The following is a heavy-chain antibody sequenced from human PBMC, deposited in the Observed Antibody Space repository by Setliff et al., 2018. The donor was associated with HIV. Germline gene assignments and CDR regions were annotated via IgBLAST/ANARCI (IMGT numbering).Heavy chain of an antibody. CDR2: IHHAGST. V-gene: IGHV4-39*07. CDR1: GDSIISGDYY. CDR3: ARGFLRSRRRWFDP. Sequence: PSETLSLTCTVSGDSIISGDYYWSWIRQSPGQGLEWIGSIHHAGSTYYNPSLKSRVRISLDTSKNQFSLRLSSVTAADTAVYYCARGFLRSRRRWFDPWGQGTLVTVSS. D-gene: IGHD4-17*01. J-gene: IGHJ5*02.